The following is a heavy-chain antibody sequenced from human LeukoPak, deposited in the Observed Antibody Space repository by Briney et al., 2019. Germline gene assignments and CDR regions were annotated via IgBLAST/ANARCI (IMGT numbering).Heavy chain of an antibody. CDR3: ARVKQSGSLDY. CDR1: GGSFSGYY. D-gene: IGHD3-10*01. V-gene: IGHV4-34*01. CDR2: INHSGST. Sequence: MSSETLSLTCAVYGGSFSGYYWSWIRQPPGKGLEWIGEINHSGSTNYNPSLKSRVTISVDTSKNQFSLKLSSVTAADTAVYYCARVKQSGSLDYWGQGTLVTVSS. J-gene: IGHJ4*02.